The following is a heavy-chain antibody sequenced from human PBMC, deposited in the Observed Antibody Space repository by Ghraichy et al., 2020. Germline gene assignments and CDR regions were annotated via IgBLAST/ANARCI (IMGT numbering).Heavy chain of an antibody. CDR2: INSDGSNT. CDR1: GFTFSSYW. V-gene: IGHV3-74*01. Sequence: GESLNISCAVSGFTFSSYWMHWVRQAPGKGLAWVSRINSDGSNTSYADSVKGRFTISRDNAKNTLYLQMNSLRAEDTTVYYCASGTYYYDSSGYYRFDYWGQGILVTVSS. J-gene: IGHJ4*02. D-gene: IGHD3-22*01. CDR3: ASGTYYYDSSGYYRFDY.